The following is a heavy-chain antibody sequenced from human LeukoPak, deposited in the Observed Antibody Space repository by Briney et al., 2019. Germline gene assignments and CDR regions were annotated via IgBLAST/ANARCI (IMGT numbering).Heavy chain of an antibody. CDR3: ARGVVAAPQTFDY. V-gene: IGHV4-61*05. J-gene: IGHJ4*02. CDR1: GGSISSSSYY. D-gene: IGHD2-15*01. Sequence: SETLSLTCTVSGGSISSSSYYWGWIRQPPGKGLEWIGYIYYTGSTNYNPSLKSRVTISVDTSKNQFSLKLSSVTAADTAVYYCARGVVAAPQTFDYWGQGTLVAVSS. CDR2: IYYTGST.